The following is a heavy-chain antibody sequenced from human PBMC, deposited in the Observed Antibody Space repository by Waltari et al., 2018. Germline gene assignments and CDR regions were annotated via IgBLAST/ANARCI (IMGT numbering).Heavy chain of an antibody. J-gene: IGHJ6*03. CDR1: GFTFSSYG. Sequence: QVQLVESGGGVVQPGRSLRLSCAASGFTFSSYGMHWVRQAPGKGLGWVAVISYDGSNKYYADSVKGRFTISRDNSKNTLYLQMNSLRAEDTAVYYCAKGRWRITFGGVIVSGYYYYMDVWGKGTTVTVSS. D-gene: IGHD3-16*02. CDR2: ISYDGSNK. CDR3: AKGRWRITFGGVIVSGYYYYMDV. V-gene: IGHV3-30*18.